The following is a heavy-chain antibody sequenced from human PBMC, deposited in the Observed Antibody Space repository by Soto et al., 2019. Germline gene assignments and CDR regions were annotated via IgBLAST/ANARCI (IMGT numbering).Heavy chain of an antibody. D-gene: IGHD1-26*01. CDR2: VKSEGDGGTT. Sequence: GGSLRLSCTASGFTFNDAWMSWVRQAPGKGLEWVGRVKSEGDGGTTEYAASVKGRFFISRDDSQNTIYLQMNSLKTEDTALYYCAVIRGWFDPWGQGALVTVSS. CDR3: AVIRGWFDP. CDR1: GFTFNDAW. J-gene: IGHJ5*02. V-gene: IGHV3-15*01.